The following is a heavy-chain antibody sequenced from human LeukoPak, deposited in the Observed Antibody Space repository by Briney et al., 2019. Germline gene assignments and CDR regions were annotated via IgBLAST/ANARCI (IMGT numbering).Heavy chain of an antibody. J-gene: IGHJ4*02. CDR1: GYTFTSYG. Sequence: ASVKVSCKASGYTFTSYGISWVRQAPGQGLEWMGWISAYNSNTNYAQKLQGRVTMTTDTSTSTAYMELGSLGSDDTAVYYCARAQTNYDILTGYYEFEDWGQGTLVTVSS. V-gene: IGHV1-18*01. CDR2: ISAYNSNT. CDR3: ARAQTNYDILTGYYEFED. D-gene: IGHD3-9*01.